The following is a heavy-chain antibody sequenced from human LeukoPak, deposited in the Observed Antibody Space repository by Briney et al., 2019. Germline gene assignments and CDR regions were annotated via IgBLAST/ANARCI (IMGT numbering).Heavy chain of an antibody. Sequence: GRSLRLSCAAAGFTFSDYWMSSVRQARGKGLEWVANIKPDGSEKLYVDSVKGRFTISRDNAKDSVSLQLNSLRVEDTAVYYCASHASGWFAWGQGTLVTVSS. J-gene: IGHJ5*02. V-gene: IGHV3-7*01. CDR1: GFTFSDYW. CDR2: IKPDGSEK. D-gene: IGHD6-19*01. CDR3: ASHASGWFA.